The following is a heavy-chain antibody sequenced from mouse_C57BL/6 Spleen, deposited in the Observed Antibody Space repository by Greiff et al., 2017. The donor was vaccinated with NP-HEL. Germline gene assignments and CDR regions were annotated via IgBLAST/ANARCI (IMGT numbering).Heavy chain of an antibody. CDR3: ARVYYGYDEEGYYAMDY. V-gene: IGHV2-5*01. CDR2: IWRGGST. CDR1: GFSLTSYG. Sequence: QVQLKQSGPGLVQPSQSLSITCTVSGFSLTSYGVHWVRQSPGKGLEWLGVIWRGGSTDYNAAFMSRLSITKDNSKSQVFFKMNSLQADDTAIYYCARVYYGYDEEGYYAMDYWGQGTSVTVSS. D-gene: IGHD2-2*01. J-gene: IGHJ4*01.